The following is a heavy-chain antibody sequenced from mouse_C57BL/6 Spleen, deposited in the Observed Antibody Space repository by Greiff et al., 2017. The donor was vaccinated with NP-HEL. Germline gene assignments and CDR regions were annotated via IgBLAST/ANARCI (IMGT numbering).Heavy chain of an antibody. CDR2: IYPGDGDT. J-gene: IGHJ3*01. CDR1: GYAFSSSW. Sequence: QVQLKESGPELVKPGASVKISCKASGYAFSSSWMNWVKQRPGKGLEWIGRIYPGDGDTNYNGKFKGKATLTADKSSSTAYMQLSSLTSEDSAVYFCARHYDGYYSWFAYWGQGTLVTVSA. CDR3: ARHYDGYYSWFAY. V-gene: IGHV1-82*01. D-gene: IGHD2-3*01.